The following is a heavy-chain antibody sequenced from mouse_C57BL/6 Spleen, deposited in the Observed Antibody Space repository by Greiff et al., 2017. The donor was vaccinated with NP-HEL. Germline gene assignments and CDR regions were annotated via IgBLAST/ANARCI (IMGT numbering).Heavy chain of an antibody. CDR3: ARSEQLRSYAMDY. Sequence: QVHVKQSGAELARPGASVKLSCKASGYTFTSYGISWVKQRTGQGLEWIGEIYPRSGNTYYNEKFKGKATLTADKSSSTAYMELRSLTSEDSAVYFCARSEQLRSYAMDYWGQGTSVTVSS. J-gene: IGHJ4*01. D-gene: IGHD3-2*02. CDR1: GYTFTSYG. V-gene: IGHV1-81*01. CDR2: IYPRSGNT.